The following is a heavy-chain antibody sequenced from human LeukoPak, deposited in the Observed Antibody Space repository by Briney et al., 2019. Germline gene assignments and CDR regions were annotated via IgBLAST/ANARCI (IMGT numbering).Heavy chain of an antibody. CDR1: GGTFSSYA. CDR2: IIPIFGIA. J-gene: IGHJ4*02. V-gene: IGHV1-69*04. CDR3: ASGITRYFGY. Sequence: SVKVSCKASGGTFSSYAISWVRQAPGQGLEWMGRIIPIFGIANYAQKFQGRVTITADKSTSTAYMELSSLRSEDTAMYYCASGITRYFGYWGQGTLVTVPS. D-gene: IGHD5-24*01.